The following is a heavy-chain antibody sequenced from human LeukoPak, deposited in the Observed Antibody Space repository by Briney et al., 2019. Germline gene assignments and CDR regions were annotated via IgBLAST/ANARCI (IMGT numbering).Heavy chain of an antibody. V-gene: IGHV3-23*01. CDR2: ISGSGNTT. Sequence: GGSLRLSCAASGFTFSNYAMNWVRQAPGKGLEWVSTISGSGNTTYYADSVKGRFTISRDNSKNTLYLQMNSLRAEDTAVYYCAKKDDYVWGTYPYYFDYWGQGTLVTVSS. CDR1: GFTFSNYA. J-gene: IGHJ4*02. D-gene: IGHD3-16*01. CDR3: AKKDDYVWGTYPYYFDY.